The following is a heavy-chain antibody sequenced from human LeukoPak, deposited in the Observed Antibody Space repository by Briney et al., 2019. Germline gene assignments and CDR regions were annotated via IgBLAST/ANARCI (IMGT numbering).Heavy chain of an antibody. V-gene: IGHV3-23*01. D-gene: IGHD3-16*01. CDR1: GFTFSSYA. Sequence: GGSLRLSCAASGFTFSSYAMSWVRQAPGKGLEWVSAISGSGGSTYYADSVKGRFTISRDNSKNTLYLQMNSLRAEDTAVYYCAKDPRDAYPWGGAYYFDYWGQETLVTVSS. CDR2: ISGSGGST. CDR3: AKDPRDAYPWGGAYYFDY. J-gene: IGHJ4*02.